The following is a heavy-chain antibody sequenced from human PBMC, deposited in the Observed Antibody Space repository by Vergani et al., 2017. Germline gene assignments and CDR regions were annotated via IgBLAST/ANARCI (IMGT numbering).Heavy chain of an antibody. CDR1: GGSFTSYN. D-gene: IGHD4-11*01. V-gene: IGHV4-34*01. CDR2: IDHTGRP. Sequence: QVQLQQWGGGLLKPSETLSLTCVVNGGSFTSYNWTWILQSPGEGLEWVGDIDHTGRPDYNPSLKSRLTMSVDKSRNQFSVTLNSVTATDTAIYFCARVNTETNGHLYYYYYMDVWGQGTAVTVS. J-gene: IGHJ6*03. CDR3: ARVNTETNGHLYYYYYMDV.